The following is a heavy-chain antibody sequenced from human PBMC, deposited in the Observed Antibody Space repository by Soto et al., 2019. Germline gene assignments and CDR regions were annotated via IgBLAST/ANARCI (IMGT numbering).Heavy chain of an antibody. CDR2: FDPEGGET. CDR3: ATPLYTMVRGEGDAFDI. J-gene: IGHJ3*02. V-gene: IGHV1-24*01. D-gene: IGHD3-10*01. CDR1: GYTLTELS. Sequence: ASVKVSCKVSGYTLTELSMHWVRQAPGKGLEWMGGFDPEGGETIYAQKFQGRVTMTEDTSTDTAYMELSSLRSEDTAVYYCATPLYTMVRGEGDAFDIWGQGTMVTVSS.